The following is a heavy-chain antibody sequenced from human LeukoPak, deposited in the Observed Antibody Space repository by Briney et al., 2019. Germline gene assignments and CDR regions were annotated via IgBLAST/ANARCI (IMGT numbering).Heavy chain of an antibody. CDR1: GGSFSGYY. V-gene: IGHV4-34*01. CDR3: ANYGESGMDV. J-gene: IGHJ6*02. Sequence: SEALSLTCAVYGGSFSGYYWSWIRQPPGKGLEWIGEINHSGSTDYNPSLKSRVTISVYASKNQCSLKLSSVTAADTAVYHCANYGESGMDVWGQETTVTVPS. CDR2: INHSGST. D-gene: IGHD4-17*01.